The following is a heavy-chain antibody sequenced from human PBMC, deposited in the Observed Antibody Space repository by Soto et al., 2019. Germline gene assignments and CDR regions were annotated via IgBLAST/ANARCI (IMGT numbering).Heavy chain of an antibody. CDR1: GGSISSYY. J-gene: IGHJ4*02. D-gene: IGHD5-12*01. CDR2: IYYSGST. Sequence: SETLSLTCTVSGGSISSYYWSWIRQPPGKGLEWIGYIYYSGSTNYNPSLKSRVTISVDTSKNQFSLKLSSVTAADTAVYYCAREQRSGYDYPWDYFDYWGQGTLVTV. CDR3: AREQRSGYDYPWDYFDY. V-gene: IGHV4-59*01.